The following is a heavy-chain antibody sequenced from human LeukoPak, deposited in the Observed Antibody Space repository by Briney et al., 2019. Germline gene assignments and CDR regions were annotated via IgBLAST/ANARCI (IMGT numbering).Heavy chain of an antibody. Sequence: GALRLPCAASGFTFDDYGMSWVRQTPGKGLEWVSSINWYGGSTGYADFVRGRFTISRDNAKNSLYLQLNSLRAEDTALYYCARCLQRSYWTFVLWGGGTLVTVSS. CDR1: GFTFDDYG. CDR3: ARCLQRSYWTFVL. J-gene: IGHJ2*01. V-gene: IGHV3-20*04. CDR2: INWYGGST. D-gene: IGHD3-10*01.